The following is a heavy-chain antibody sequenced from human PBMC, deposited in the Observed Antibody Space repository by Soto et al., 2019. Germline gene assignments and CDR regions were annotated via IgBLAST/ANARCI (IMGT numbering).Heavy chain of an antibody. D-gene: IGHD3-3*01. CDR1: GFTFSSYA. Sequence: EVQLLESGGGLVQPGGSLRLSCAASGFTFSSYAMNWVRQAPGKGLEWVSSVSGGGDGTYYADSVKGLFTISRDNSKYTLYLQMNSLRDQDTAAYFCTKGPIFGVVTHYFDSWGQGTLVTVSS. J-gene: IGHJ4*02. CDR3: TKGPIFGVVTHYFDS. V-gene: IGHV3-23*01. CDR2: VSGGGDGT.